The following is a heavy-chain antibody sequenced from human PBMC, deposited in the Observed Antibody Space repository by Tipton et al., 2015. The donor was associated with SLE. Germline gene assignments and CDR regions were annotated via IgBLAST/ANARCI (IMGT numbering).Heavy chain of an antibody. D-gene: IGHD4-17*01. Sequence: LRLSCTVSGGSISSSDSFWGWIRQSPGKGLEWIATIYYSGTTYYNPSLKSRVVISIDRSNNEFSLRLSSVTAADTAVYYCARGDIASVTTGGYFDYWGQGALVTVSS. J-gene: IGHJ4*02. V-gene: IGHV4-39*07. CDR2: IYYSGTT. CDR1: GGSISSSDSF. CDR3: ARGDIASVTTGGYFDY.